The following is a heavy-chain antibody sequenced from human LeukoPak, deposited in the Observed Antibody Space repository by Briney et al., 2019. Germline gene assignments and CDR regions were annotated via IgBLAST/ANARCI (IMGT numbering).Heavy chain of an antibody. Sequence: GGSLRLSCAASGFTFSSYAMHWVRQAPGKGLEWVAVISNDGSNRYYADSVKGRFTISRDNSKNTLYLQMNSLRAEDTAVYYCAKTRSRNMLTFGGVENWFDPWGQGTLVTVSS. CDR2: ISNDGSNR. D-gene: IGHD3-16*01. V-gene: IGHV3-30*18. J-gene: IGHJ5*02. CDR3: AKTRSRNMLTFGGVENWFDP. CDR1: GFTFSSYA.